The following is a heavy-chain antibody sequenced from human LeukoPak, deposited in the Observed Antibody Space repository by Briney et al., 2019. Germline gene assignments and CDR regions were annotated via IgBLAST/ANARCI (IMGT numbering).Heavy chain of an antibody. V-gene: IGHV3-21*01. Sequence: GGSLRLSCAASGFTFSSYSMNWVRQAPGKGLEWVSSISSSSSYIYYADSVEGRFTISRDNAKNSLYLQMNSLKAEDTAVYYCARALRPGDYFDYWGQGTLVTVSS. CDR3: ARALRPGDYFDY. J-gene: IGHJ4*02. CDR1: GFTFSSYS. CDR2: ISSSSSYI. D-gene: IGHD7-27*01.